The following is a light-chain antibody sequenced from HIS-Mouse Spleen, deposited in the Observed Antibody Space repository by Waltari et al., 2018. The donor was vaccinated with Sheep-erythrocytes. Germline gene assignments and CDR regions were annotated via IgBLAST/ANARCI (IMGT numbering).Light chain of an antibody. J-gene: IGLJ3*02. CDR2: EGS. V-gene: IGLV2-23*01. CDR1: SSDVGSYNF. CDR3: CSYAGSSTPWV. Sequence: QSALTQPASVSSQPGQSITISCTGTSSDVGSYNFVSWYQQHPGKAPKLMIYEGSKRPSGVSNRFSGSKSGNTASLTISGLQAEDEADYYCCSYAGSSTPWVFGGGTKLTVL.